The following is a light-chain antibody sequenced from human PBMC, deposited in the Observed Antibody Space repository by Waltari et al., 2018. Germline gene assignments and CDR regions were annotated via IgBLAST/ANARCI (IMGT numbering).Light chain of an antibody. CDR2: DAS. CDR3: QKYGSLLAT. J-gene: IGKJ1*01. V-gene: IGKV3-20*01. Sequence: EVILTQSPGTLSLSPGERPPLSCRASQSTRKYLARYQHKPAQPPRVLIYDASSRATGIPDRCSGSGSETDFSLTISRLEPEDFAVYYCQKYGSLLATFGQGTKVEIK. CDR1: QSTRKY.